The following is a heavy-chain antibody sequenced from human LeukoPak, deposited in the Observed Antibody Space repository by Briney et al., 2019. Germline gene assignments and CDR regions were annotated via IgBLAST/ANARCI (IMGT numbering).Heavy chain of an antibody. CDR3: AKLFESGTYNNFFHY. D-gene: IGHD3-10*01. CDR1: GFSVRTNF. V-gene: IGHV3-53*01. J-gene: IGHJ4*02. CDR2: IYTGGGT. Sequence: PGGSLRLSCAVSGFSVRTNFMSWVRQAPGKGLEWVSVIYTGGGTDHADSVKGRFTISRDNSKNTLYLQMNSLRPEDTAIYYCAKLFESGTYNNFFHYWGQGTLVTVSS.